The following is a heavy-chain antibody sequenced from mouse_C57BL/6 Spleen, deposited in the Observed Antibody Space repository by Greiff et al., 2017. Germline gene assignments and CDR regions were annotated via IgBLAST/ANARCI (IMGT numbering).Heavy chain of an antibody. CDR1: GYAFSSYW. D-gene: IGHD1-1*01. CDR3: ARSTTVVAPYFDY. CDR2: IYPGVGDT. V-gene: IGHV1-80*01. Sequence: QVQLQQSGAELVKPGASVKISCKASGYAFSSYWMNWVKQRPGKGLEWIGQIYPGVGDTNYNGKFKGKATLTADKSSSTAYMQLSSLTSEDSAVDFCARSTTVVAPYFDYWGQGTTLTVSS. J-gene: IGHJ2*01.